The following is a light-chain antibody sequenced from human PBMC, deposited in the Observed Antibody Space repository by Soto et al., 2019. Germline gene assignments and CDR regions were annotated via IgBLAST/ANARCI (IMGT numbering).Light chain of an antibody. CDR2: NNN. V-gene: IGLV1-47*02. CDR1: NSNIGINY. CDR3: EAWHATPSGYV. J-gene: IGLJ1*01. Sequence: QSVLTQPPSASGTPGQRVIISCSGSNSNIGINYVYWYRQLPGTAPKLLIYNNNERPSGVPDRFSGSKSGTSASLAISGLRSEDEADYYCEAWHATPSGYVLGTGTKV.